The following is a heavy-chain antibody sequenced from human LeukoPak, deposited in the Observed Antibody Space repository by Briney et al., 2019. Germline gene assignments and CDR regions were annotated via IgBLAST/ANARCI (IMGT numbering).Heavy chain of an antibody. CDR3: ARSDDGNSEGGIDY. J-gene: IGHJ4*02. D-gene: IGHD4-23*01. V-gene: IGHV1-69*05. CDR2: IIPVFGMP. Sequence: SVKVSCKTSGGSFSSYDISWLRQAPEQGLEWMGGIIPVFGMPNYAQKFQGRLTLTTDESTGTAYMELGGLTSDDTAVYYCARSDDGNSEGGIDYWGQGTLVIVSS. CDR1: GGSFSSYD.